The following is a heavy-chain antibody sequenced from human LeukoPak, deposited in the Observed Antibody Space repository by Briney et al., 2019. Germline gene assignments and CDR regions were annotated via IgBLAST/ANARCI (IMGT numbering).Heavy chain of an antibody. D-gene: IGHD6-13*01. V-gene: IGHV3-30*18. J-gene: IGHJ4*02. CDR2: ISYDGSNK. CDR1: GFTFSSYG. CDR3: AKGGSGSSWYLDY. Sequence: GGSLRLSCAASGFTFSSYGMHWVRQAPGKGLEWVAVISYDGSNKYYADSVKGRFTISRDNSKNTLYLQMNSLRAEDTAAYYCAKGGSGSSWYLDYWGQGTLVTVSS.